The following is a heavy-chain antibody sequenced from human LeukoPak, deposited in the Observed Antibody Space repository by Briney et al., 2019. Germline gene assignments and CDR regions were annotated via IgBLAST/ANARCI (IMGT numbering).Heavy chain of an antibody. CDR3: ARVGWELRGGNWFDP. Sequence: ASVKVSCKASGYTFTSYDINWVRQATGQGLEWMGWMNPNSGNTGYAQKFQGRVTMTRNTSISTAYMELSSLRSEDTAVYYCARVGWELRGGNWFDPWGQGTLVTVSS. V-gene: IGHV1-8*01. CDR2: MNPNSGNT. J-gene: IGHJ5*02. CDR1: GYTFTSYD. D-gene: IGHD1-26*01.